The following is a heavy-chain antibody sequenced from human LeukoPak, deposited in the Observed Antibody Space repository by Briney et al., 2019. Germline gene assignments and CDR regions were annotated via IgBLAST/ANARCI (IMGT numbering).Heavy chain of an antibody. D-gene: IGHD5-18*01. CDR2: IYYSGST. J-gene: IGHJ4*02. CDR3: ARVGTAAMVFTFDY. Sequence: SETLSLTCTVSGGSLSSSSYYWGWIRQPPGKGLEWIGSIYYSGSTYYNPSLKSRVTISVDTSKNQFSLKLSSVTAADTAVYYCARVGTAAMVFTFDYWGQGTLVSDSS. CDR1: GGSLSSSSYY. V-gene: IGHV4-39*01.